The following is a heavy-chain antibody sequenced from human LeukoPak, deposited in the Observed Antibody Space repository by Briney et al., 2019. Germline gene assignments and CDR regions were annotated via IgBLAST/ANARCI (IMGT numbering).Heavy chain of an antibody. CDR3: ARESSSWYGDAFDI. CDR1: GLTFSSYS. CDR2: ISSSSSYI. Sequence: GGSLRLSCAASGLTFSSYSMNWVRQAPGKGLEWVSSISSSSSYIYYADSVKGRFTISRDNAKNSLYLQMNSLRAEDTAVYYCARESSSWYGDAFDIWGQGTMVTVSS. J-gene: IGHJ3*02. V-gene: IGHV3-21*01. D-gene: IGHD6-13*01.